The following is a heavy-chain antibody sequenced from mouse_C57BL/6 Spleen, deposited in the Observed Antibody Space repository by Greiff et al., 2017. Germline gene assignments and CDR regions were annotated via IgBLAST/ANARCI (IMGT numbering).Heavy chain of an antibody. Sequence: EVQLQQSGPELVKPGASVKIPCKASGYTFTDYNMDWVKQSHGKSLEWIGDINPNNGGTIYNQKFKGKATLTVDKSSSTAYMELRSLTSEDTSVXYCARSGYYGSSYVGFAYWGQGTLVTVSA. V-gene: IGHV1-18*01. CDR3: ARSGYYGSSYVGFAY. D-gene: IGHD1-1*01. J-gene: IGHJ3*01. CDR2: INPNNGGT. CDR1: GYTFTDYN.